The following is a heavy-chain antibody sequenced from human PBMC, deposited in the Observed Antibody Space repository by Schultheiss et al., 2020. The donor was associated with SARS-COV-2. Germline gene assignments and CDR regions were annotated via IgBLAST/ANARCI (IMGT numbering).Heavy chain of an antibody. CDR2: ISYDGSNK. CDR1: GFTFSSYG. D-gene: IGHD3-10*01. CDR3: ARGPMYYYGFGMDV. J-gene: IGHJ6*02. V-gene: IGHV3-33*05. Sequence: GGSLRLSCAASGFTFSSYGMHWVRQAPGKGLEWVAVISYDGSNKYYADSVKGRFTISRDNAKNSLYLQMNSLRAEDTAVYYCARGPMYYYGFGMDVWGQGTTVTVSS.